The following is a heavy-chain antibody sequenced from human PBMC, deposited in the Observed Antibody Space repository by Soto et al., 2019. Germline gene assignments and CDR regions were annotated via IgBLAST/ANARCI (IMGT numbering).Heavy chain of an antibody. V-gene: IGHV3-30*18. D-gene: IGHD3-22*01. Sequence: QVQLVESGGGVVQPGRSLRLSCVASGFTFSSYGMHWVRQAPDKGPEWVAVISHDGSTRYYADSVKGRFTISRDNSKNTVYLQMSSLRVEDTAVYYCAKTFREIGYHYAIWYFDLWGRGTLVTVSS. CDR2: ISHDGSTR. CDR1: GFTFSSYG. CDR3: AKTFREIGYHYAIWYFDL. J-gene: IGHJ2*01.